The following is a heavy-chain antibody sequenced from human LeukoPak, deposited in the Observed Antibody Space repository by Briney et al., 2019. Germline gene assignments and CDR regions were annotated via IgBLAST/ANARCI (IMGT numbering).Heavy chain of an antibody. Sequence: PGGSLIMSCAASGFTFSSYGMHWVGQAPGQWLHLVAVISYDGSNKYYTDSVKGRFTISRDNSKNTLYLQMNSLRAEDTAVYYCASSRGNAMTKSPFDYWGQGTLITVSS. CDR2: ISYDGSNK. CDR3: ASSRGNAMTKSPFDY. D-gene: IGHD2-2*01. J-gene: IGHJ4*02. CDR1: GFTFSSYG. V-gene: IGHV3-30*03.